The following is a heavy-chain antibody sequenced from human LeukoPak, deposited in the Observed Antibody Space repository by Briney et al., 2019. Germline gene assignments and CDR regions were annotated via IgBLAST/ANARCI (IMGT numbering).Heavy chain of an antibody. CDR3: ARGVYGDYEGDY. CDR1: GGSISSHY. V-gene: IGHV4-59*11. Sequence: SETLSLTCTVSGGSISSHYWSWIRQPPGKGLEWIGYIYYSGSTNYNPSLKSRVTISVDTSKNQFSLKLSSVTPADTAVYYCARGVYGDYEGDYWGQGTLVTVSS. D-gene: IGHD4-17*01. J-gene: IGHJ4*02. CDR2: IYYSGST.